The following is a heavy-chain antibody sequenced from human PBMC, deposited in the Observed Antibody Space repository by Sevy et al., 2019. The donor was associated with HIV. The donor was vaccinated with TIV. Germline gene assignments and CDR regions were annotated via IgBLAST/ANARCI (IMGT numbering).Heavy chain of an antibody. CDR3: AREPPYYDILAGYSYGMDV. J-gene: IGHJ6*02. CDR2: IYHTGIT. V-gene: IGHV4-59*01. D-gene: IGHD3-9*01. CDR1: GGSISNYY. Sequence: SKTLSLTCTVSGGSISNYYWSWIRQPPGKGLEWIGYIYHTGITKNNPSLKSRVTLSVDTSKNQFSLKLSSVTAADTAVYYCAREPPYYDILAGYSYGMDVWGQGTTVTVS.